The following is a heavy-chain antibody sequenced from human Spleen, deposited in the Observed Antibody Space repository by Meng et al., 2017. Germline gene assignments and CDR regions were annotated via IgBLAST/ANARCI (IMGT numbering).Heavy chain of an antibody. CDR3: TRDGYLDCSRTNCFDY. D-gene: IGHD2-2*01. V-gene: IGHV7-4-1*02. CDR1: GYTLTNYA. J-gene: IGHJ4*02. Sequence: QGKWVEDEVECKKPGASVKVSWKASGYTLTNYAINWLRQAPGQGLEWMGWIDTKTGNPTYAQGFRGRLVFSLDTSVSTTYLEISGLKADDTAVYYCTRDGYLDCSRTNCFDYWGQGTLVTVSS. CDR2: IDTKTGNP.